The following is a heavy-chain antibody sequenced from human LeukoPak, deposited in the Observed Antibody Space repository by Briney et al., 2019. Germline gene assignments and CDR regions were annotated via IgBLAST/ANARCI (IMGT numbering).Heavy chain of an antibody. Sequence: ASVKVSCKASGYTFTSYYMHWVRQAPGQGLEWMGIINPSGGSTSNAQKFQGRVTRTRDMSTSTVYMELSSLRSEDTAVYYCARERLGVVDYWGQGTLVTVSS. J-gene: IGHJ4*02. CDR3: ARERLGVVDY. V-gene: IGHV1-46*01. D-gene: IGHD3-3*01. CDR1: GYTFTSYY. CDR2: INPSGGST.